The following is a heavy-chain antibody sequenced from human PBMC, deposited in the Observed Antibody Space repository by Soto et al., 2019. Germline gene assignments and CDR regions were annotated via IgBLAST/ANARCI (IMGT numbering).Heavy chain of an antibody. Sequence: QVQLVQSGAEVKKPGASVKVSCKASGYTFASYAISWMRQAPGQGLEWMGWISAYTGNTNYAQKLQCRVTRTTDASTGTAYMELRSLRSDGTAVYYCAGDPPPPDSWGRGTLVTVSS. CDR1: GYTFASYA. CDR3: AGDPPPPDS. J-gene: IGHJ4*02. V-gene: IGHV1-18*01. CDR2: ISAYTGNT.